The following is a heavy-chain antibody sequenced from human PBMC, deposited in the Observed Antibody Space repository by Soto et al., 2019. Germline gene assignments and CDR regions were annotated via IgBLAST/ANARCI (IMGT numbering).Heavy chain of an antibody. V-gene: IGHV1-2*02. CDR2: INPKSGGT. Sequence: QVQLVQSGAEVKKPGASVNVSCTASGYNFTVYYMHWVRQATGQGLEWMGWINPKSGGTMYPQKFQGRVTMTWDTSISTAYMALTRLISDDTAVYYCARDLAKGGGRAEFVYWGQGTLVTVSS. CDR3: ARDLAKGGGRAEFVY. CDR1: GYNFTVYY. J-gene: IGHJ4*02. D-gene: IGHD1-26*01.